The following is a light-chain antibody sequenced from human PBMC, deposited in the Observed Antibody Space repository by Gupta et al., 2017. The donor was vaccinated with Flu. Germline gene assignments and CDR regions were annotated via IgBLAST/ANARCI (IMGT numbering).Light chain of an antibody. J-gene: IGLJ2*01. Sequence: KVTISCSGSSSNIGNNYVSWYQQLPGTAPKLLMYENNKRPSGIPDRFSGSKSGTSATLGITGLQTGDEADYYCGTWDSSLSAWVFGGGTKLTVL. CDR1: SSNIGNNY. CDR2: ENN. V-gene: IGLV1-51*02. CDR3: GTWDSSLSAWV.